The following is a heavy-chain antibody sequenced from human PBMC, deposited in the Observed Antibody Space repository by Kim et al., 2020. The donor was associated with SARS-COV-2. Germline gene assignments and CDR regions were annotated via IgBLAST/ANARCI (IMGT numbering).Heavy chain of an antibody. CDR3: ARQLNGVTKVVVITTVDY. D-gene: IGHD3-22*01. Sequence: KGRCTISRDNSKSTLYLQMNSLRAEDKAVYYCARQLNGVTKVVVITTVDYWGQGTLVTVSS. J-gene: IGHJ4*02. V-gene: IGHV3-30*07.